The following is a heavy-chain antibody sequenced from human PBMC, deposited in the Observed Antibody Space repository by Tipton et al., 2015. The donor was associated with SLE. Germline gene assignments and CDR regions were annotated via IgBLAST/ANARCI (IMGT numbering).Heavy chain of an antibody. V-gene: IGHV4-59*08. CDR2: ISYSGST. J-gene: IGHJ4*02. CDR3: ARQLGYGDPFAFDY. CDR1: DDSIRDYY. D-gene: IGHD4-17*01. Sequence: TLSLTCSVSDDSIRDYYFSWIRQPPGKELEWIGYISYSGSTVYNPSLESRVTISLDTSKNHLSRKLRSVTAADTAIYYCARQLGYGDPFAFDYWSQGTLVTVSS.